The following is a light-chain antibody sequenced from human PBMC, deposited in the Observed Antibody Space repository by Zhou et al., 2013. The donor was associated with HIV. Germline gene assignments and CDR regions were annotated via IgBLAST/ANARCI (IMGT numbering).Light chain of an antibody. CDR3: QQFNSYPRT. V-gene: IGKV1-13*02. J-gene: IGKJ2*01. Sequence: IQMTQSPSSLSASVGDRVTITCRASQGISSALAWYQKKPGKAPKLLIYDASSLESGVPSRFSGSGSGTDFTLTISSLQPEDFATYYCQQFNSYPRTFGQGTKLEIK. CDR2: DAS. CDR1: QGISSA.